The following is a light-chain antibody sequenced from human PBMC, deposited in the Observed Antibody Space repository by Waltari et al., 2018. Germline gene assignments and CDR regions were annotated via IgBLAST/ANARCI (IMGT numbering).Light chain of an antibody. CDR3: QQYDNWLGT. CDR1: QSIRSN. V-gene: IGKV3-15*01. Sequence: EIVMTQSPATLSVFPGDRATLSCRARQSIRSNLAWYQHKPGQAPRLLIYGASTRATGIPARFSGSASGTEFTLTISSLQSEDFAVYFCQQYDNWLGTFGQGTKVEIK. J-gene: IGKJ1*01. CDR2: GAS.